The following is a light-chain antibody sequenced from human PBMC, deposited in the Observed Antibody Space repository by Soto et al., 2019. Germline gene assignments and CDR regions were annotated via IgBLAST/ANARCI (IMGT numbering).Light chain of an antibody. Sequence: DIQMTQSPSTLSASVGDRVTITCRASQSISSWLAWYQQKPGKAPKLLIYAASTLQSGVPSRFSGSGSGTDFTLTISCLQSEDFATYYCQQYYSYPWTFGQGTKVVIK. J-gene: IGKJ1*01. CDR3: QQYYSYPWT. V-gene: IGKV1-5*01. CDR2: AAS. CDR1: QSISSW.